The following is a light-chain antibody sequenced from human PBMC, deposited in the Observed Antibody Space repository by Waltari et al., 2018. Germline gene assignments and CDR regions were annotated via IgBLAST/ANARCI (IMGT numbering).Light chain of an antibody. Sequence: PGQSITISCTGTSSDVGGYKYVSWYQQHPGKAPKLMIYNVIKRPSGVSNRFAGSKSGNTASLTISGLQAEDEADYYCCSYAGSTTSVVFGGGTKVTVL. CDR2: NVI. CDR3: CSYAGSTTSVV. CDR1: SSDVGGYKY. V-gene: IGLV2-23*02. J-gene: IGLJ3*02.